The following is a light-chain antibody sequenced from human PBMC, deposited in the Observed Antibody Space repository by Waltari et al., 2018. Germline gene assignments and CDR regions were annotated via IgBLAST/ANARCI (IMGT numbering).Light chain of an antibody. CDR3: SSYTSSTTLV. V-gene: IGLV2-14*03. CDR1: SSDVGGYNY. CDR2: DVS. J-gene: IGLJ2*01. Sequence: QSALSQPASVSGSPGQSITIPCTGTSSDVGGYNYVSWYQQHPGKAPKLMIYDVSNRPSGVSNRFYGSKSGNTASLTISVLQAEDEADYYCSSYTSSTTLVFGGGTQLTVL.